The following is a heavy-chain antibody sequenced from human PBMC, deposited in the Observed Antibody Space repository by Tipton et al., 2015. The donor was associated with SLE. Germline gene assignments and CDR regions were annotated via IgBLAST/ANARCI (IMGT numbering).Heavy chain of an antibody. CDR1: GGSISSSSYY. Sequence: TLSLTCTVSGGSISSSSYYWGWIRQPPGKGLEWIGGIYYSGSTYYNPSLKSRVTISVDTSKNQFSLKLSSVTAADTAVYYCARDGRRTIFAKGGFYYYYGMDVWGQGTTVTVSS. V-gene: IGHV4-39*07. CDR2: IYYSGST. CDR3: ARDGRRTIFAKGGFYYYYGMDV. D-gene: IGHD3-3*01. J-gene: IGHJ6*02.